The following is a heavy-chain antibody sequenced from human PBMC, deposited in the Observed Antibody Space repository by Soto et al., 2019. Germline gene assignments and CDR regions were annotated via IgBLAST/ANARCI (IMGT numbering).Heavy chain of an antibody. V-gene: IGHV1-2*02. CDR1: GYTFTGYY. CDR2: INPKSGDK. J-gene: IGHJ6*02. CDR3: ARSSGGYSYNGMDV. D-gene: IGHD1-26*01. Sequence: QEQLVQSGAEVKQPGASVKVSCKASGYTFTGYYIHWVRQAPGQGLEWMGWINPKSGDKKYAQKFQGRVTVTRDPSIITASMELSRLRADDTAVYYCARSSGGYSYNGMDVWGQGTTVTVSS.